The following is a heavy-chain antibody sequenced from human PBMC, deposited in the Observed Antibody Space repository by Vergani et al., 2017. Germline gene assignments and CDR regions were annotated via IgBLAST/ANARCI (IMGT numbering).Heavy chain of an antibody. CDR3: ARDLVVVTAKGGVVWFDP. Sequence: QVQLVQSGAEVKKPGASVKVSCKASGYTFTSYAMHWVRQAPGQRLEWMGWINTGNGNTKYSQKFQGRVTITRDTSASTAYMELSSLRSEDTAVYYCARDLVVVTAKGGVVWFDPWGQGTLVTVSS. CDR1: GYTFTSYA. J-gene: IGHJ5*02. D-gene: IGHD2-21*02. CDR2: INTGNGNT. V-gene: IGHV1-3*04.